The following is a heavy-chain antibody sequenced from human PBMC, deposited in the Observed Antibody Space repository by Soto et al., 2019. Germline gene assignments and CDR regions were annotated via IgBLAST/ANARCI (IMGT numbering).Heavy chain of an antibody. CDR3: AREDGYYNRGWYYYGMDV. D-gene: IGHD3-9*01. CDR2: IIPIFGTA. J-gene: IGHJ6*02. Sequence: SVKVSCKASGGTFSSYAISWVRQAPGQGLEWMGGIIPIFGTANYAQKFQGRVTITADESTSTAYMELSSLRSEDTAVYYCAREDGYYNRGWYYYGMDVWGQGTTVTVSS. V-gene: IGHV1-69*13. CDR1: GGTFSSYA.